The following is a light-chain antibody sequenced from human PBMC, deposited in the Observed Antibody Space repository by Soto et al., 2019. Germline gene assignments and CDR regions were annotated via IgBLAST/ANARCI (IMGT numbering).Light chain of an antibody. Sequence: QLVLTQPPSASGTPGQRVTISCSGSISNIGSNTVNWYQQLPGAAPKLLIYGNNQRPSGVPDRVSGSKSGTSASLAISGLQSEDEADYYCAAWDDSLAGFVFGTGTKVTVL. CDR2: GNN. V-gene: IGLV1-44*01. CDR1: ISNIGSNT. J-gene: IGLJ1*01. CDR3: AAWDDSLAGFV.